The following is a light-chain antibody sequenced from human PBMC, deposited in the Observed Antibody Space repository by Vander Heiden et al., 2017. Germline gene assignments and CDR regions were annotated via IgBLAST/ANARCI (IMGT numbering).Light chain of an antibody. CDR2: GAS. Sequence: EIVLTQPPRTLSLSPGERATLSCRASQSVSSNFLAWYQQKPGQAPRLLIYGASSRATGIPDRFSGSGSGTDFTLTISRLEPEDFAVYYCQQYGSSPLMYTFGQGTKLEIK. J-gene: IGKJ2*01. V-gene: IGKV3-20*01. CDR3: QQYGSSPLMYT. CDR1: QSVSSNF.